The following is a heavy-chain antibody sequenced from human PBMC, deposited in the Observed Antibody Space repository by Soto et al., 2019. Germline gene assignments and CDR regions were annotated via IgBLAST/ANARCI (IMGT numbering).Heavy chain of an antibody. V-gene: IGHV4-34*01. CDR1: GGSFSGYY. CDR3: ARGKYYDILTGPTGGAFDI. D-gene: IGHD3-9*01. Sequence: ASETLSLTCAVYGGSFSGYYWSWIRQPPGKELEWIGEINHSGSTNYNPSLKSRVTISVDTSKNQFSLKLSSVTAADTAVYYCARGKYYDILTGPTGGAFDIWGQGTMVTVSS. J-gene: IGHJ3*02. CDR2: INHSGST.